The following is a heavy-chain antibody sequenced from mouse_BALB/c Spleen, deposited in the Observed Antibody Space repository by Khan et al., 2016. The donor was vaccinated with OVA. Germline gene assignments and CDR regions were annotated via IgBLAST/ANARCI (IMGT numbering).Heavy chain of an antibody. CDR2: ISYSGNT. V-gene: IGHV3-2*02. CDR1: GYSITTDYA. D-gene: IGHD1-1*01. J-gene: IGHJ2*01. Sequence: EVQLQESGPGLVKPSQSLSLTCTVTGYSITTDYAWNWIRQFPGKKLEWMGFISYSGNTKYNPSLKSRISITRATSKNQFFLQLKSVTTEDTARYYCARVYGGDFDYWGQGTTLTVSS. CDR3: ARVYGGDFDY.